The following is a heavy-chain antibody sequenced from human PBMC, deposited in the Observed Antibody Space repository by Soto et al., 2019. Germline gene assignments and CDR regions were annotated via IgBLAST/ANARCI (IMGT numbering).Heavy chain of an antibody. Sequence: GGSLRLSCAASGFTFSSYSMNWVRQAPGKGLEWVSSISSSSSYIYYADSVKGRFTISRDNAKNSLYLQMNSLRAEDTAVYYCASLAEEITGTTYCFACAFDIWGQGTMVTVSS. D-gene: IGHD1-7*01. V-gene: IGHV3-21*01. CDR1: GFTFSSYS. CDR3: ASLAEEITGTTYCFACAFDI. J-gene: IGHJ3*02. CDR2: ISSSSSYI.